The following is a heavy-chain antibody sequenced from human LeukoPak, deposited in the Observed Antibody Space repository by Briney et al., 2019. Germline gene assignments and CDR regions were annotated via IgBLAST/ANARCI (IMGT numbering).Heavy chain of an antibody. Sequence: SETLSLTCSVSGASVTSGGFYWGWLRQPPGKGPEWIATVYYTGSTYYKPSLKSRVTISIDTSKNQLSLRLTSVTATDTAIYHCARHSGSGSLSRPFDPWGQGTLGTVSS. CDR1: GASVTSGGFY. CDR3: ARHSGSGSLSRPFDP. D-gene: IGHD3-10*01. V-gene: IGHV4-39*01. J-gene: IGHJ5*02. CDR2: VYYTGST.